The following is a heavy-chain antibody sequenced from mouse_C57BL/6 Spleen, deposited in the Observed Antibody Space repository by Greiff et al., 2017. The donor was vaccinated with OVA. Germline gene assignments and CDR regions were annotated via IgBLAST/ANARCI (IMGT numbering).Heavy chain of an antibody. Sequence: EVQLVESGGGLVQPGGSLSLSCAASGFTFTDYYMSWVRQPPGKALEWLGFIRNKANGYTTEYSASVKGRFTISRDNSQSILYLQMNALRAEDSATYYCARLIYRYFDVWGTGTTVTVSS. V-gene: IGHV7-3*01. J-gene: IGHJ1*03. CDR3: ARLIYRYFDV. CDR2: IRNKANGYTT. CDR1: GFTFTDYY.